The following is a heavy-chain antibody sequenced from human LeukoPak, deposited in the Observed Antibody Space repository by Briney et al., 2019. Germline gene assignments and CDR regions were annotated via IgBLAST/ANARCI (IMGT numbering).Heavy chain of an antibody. D-gene: IGHD5-24*01. CDR2: TYYRSKWYN. J-gene: IGHJ4*02. Sequence: SQTLSLTCAISGDSVSSNSGAWNWIRQSASRGLEWLGRTYYRSKWYNDYAVSVKSRMTINPDTSKNQFSLQLNSVTPEDTAVYYCARGWLQSGFDYWGQGSLVTVSS. V-gene: IGHV6-1*01. CDR3: ARGWLQSGFDY. CDR1: GDSVSSNSGA.